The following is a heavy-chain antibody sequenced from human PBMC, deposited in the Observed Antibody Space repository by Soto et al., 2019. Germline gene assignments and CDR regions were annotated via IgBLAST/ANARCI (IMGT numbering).Heavy chain of an antibody. V-gene: IGHV3-15*07. D-gene: IGHD3-22*01. Sequence: GGSLRLSCAASGFTFSNAWMNWVRQAPGKGLEWVGRIKSKTDGGTTDYAAPVKGRFTISRDDSKNTLYLQMNSLKTEDTAVYYCTTDLYFIYYYDTDAFDIWGQGTMVTVSS. CDR1: GFTFSNAW. CDR2: IKSKTDGGTT. CDR3: TTDLYFIYYYDTDAFDI. J-gene: IGHJ3*02.